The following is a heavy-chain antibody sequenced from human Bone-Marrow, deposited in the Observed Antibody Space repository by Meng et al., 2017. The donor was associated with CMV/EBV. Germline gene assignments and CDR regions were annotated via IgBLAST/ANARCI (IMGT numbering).Heavy chain of an antibody. CDR2: ISSSSSYI. V-gene: IGHV3-21*01. CDR1: GFTFSSYS. D-gene: IGHD3/OR15-3a*01. J-gene: IGHJ5*02. Sequence: GESLKISCAASGFTFSSYSMNWVRQAPGKGLEWVSSISSSSSYIYYADSVKGRFTISRDNAKNSLYLQKNRLRAEDTAVYYCARGLRTGLNWFDPWGQGTLVTVSS. CDR3: ARGLRTGLNWFDP.